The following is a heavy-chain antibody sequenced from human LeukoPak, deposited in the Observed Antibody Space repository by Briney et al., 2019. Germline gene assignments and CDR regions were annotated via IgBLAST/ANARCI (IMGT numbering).Heavy chain of an antibody. J-gene: IGHJ4*02. V-gene: IGHV3-48*03. Sequence: GGSLRLSRAASGFTFSSYEMNWVRQAPGKGLEWVSYISSSGSTIYYADSVKGRFTISRDNAKNSLYLQMNSLGAEDTAVYYCARAVRWRKGSHFDYWGQGTLVTVSS. CDR3: ARAVRWRKGSHFDY. CDR1: GFTFSSYE. CDR2: ISSSGSTI. D-gene: IGHD4-23*01.